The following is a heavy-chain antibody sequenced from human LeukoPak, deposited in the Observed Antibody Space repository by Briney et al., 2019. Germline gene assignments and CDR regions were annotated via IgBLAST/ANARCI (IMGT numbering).Heavy chain of an antibody. CDR3: ARHDSSSWALDWFDP. J-gene: IGHJ5*02. CDR2: IYYSGST. Sequence: SETLSPTCTVSGGSISSSSYYWGWIRQPPGKGLEWIGSIYYSGSTYYNPSLKSRVTISVDTSKNQFSLKLSSVTAADTAVYYCARHDSSSWALDWFDPWGQGTLVTVSS. CDR1: GGSISSSSYY. D-gene: IGHD6-13*01. V-gene: IGHV4-39*01.